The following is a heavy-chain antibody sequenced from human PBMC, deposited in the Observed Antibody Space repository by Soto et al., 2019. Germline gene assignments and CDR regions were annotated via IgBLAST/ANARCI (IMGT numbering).Heavy chain of an antibody. CDR3: AKGKGYSVYADDAFDI. CDR1: GFTFDDYA. D-gene: IGHD5-12*01. CDR2: ISWNSGSI. Sequence: EVQLVESGGGLVQPGRSLRLSCAASGFTFDDYAMHWVRQAPGKGLEWVSGISWNSGSIGYADSVKGRFTISRDNAKNSLYLQMNSLRAEDTALYYCAKGKGYSVYADDAFDIWGQGTMVTVSS. J-gene: IGHJ3*02. V-gene: IGHV3-9*01.